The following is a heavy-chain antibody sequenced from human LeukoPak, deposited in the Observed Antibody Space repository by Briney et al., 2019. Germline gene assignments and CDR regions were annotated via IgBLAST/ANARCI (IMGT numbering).Heavy chain of an antibody. V-gene: IGHV4-31*03. J-gene: IGHJ5*02. CDR3: ARDRRGYYDSSGYYWFDP. CDR1: GGSISSGGYY. Sequence: PSQTLSLTCTVSGGSISSGGYYWSWIRQHPGKGLEWIVYFYYSGSTYYNPSLKSRVTISVDTSKNQFSLKLSSVTAADTAVYYCARDRRGYYDSSGYYWFDPWGQGTLVT. D-gene: IGHD3-22*01. CDR2: FYYSGST.